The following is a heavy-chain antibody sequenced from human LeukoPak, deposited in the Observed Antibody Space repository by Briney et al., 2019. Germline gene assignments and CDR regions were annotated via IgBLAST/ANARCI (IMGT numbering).Heavy chain of an antibody. CDR1: GYTLTELS. D-gene: IGHD3-22*01. J-gene: IGHJ4*02. CDR2: FDPEDGET. Sequence: ASVRVSCKVSGYTLTELSMHWVRQAPGKGLEWMGGFDPEDGETVYAQKFQGRVTMTEDTSTDTAYMELSSLRSEDTAVYYCATVDYDSIQRWGQGTLVTVSS. V-gene: IGHV1-24*01. CDR3: ATVDYDSIQR.